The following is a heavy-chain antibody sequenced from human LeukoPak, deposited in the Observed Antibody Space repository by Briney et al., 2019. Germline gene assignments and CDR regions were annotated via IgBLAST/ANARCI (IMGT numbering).Heavy chain of an antibody. V-gene: IGHV3-49*03. D-gene: IGHD2-15*01. CDR1: GFTFGDYA. J-gene: IGHJ4*02. CDR2: IRSKAYGGTT. Sequence: PGGSLRLSCAASGFTFGDYAMSWFRQAPGKGLEWVGFIRSKAYGGTTEYAASVKGRFTISRDDSKSIAYLQMNSLKTEDTAVYYCTRDHIVVVVAATRRGQNQYYFDYWGQGTLVTVSS. CDR3: TRDHIVVVVAATRRGQNQYYFDY.